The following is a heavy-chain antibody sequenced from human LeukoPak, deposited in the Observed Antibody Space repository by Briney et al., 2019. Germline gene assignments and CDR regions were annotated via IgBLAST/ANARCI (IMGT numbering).Heavy chain of an antibody. CDR1: GYTFTSYG. J-gene: IGHJ4*02. V-gene: IGHV1-18*01. D-gene: IGHD6-13*01. CDR3: ARDLYGTRVAAAGLADY. CDR2: ISAYNGNT. Sequence: ASVKVSCKASGYTFTSYGIIWVRQAPGQGLERMGWISAYNGNTNYAQKLQGRVTMTTDTSTSTAYMELRSLRSDDTAVYYCARDLYGTRVAAAGLADYWGQGTLVTVSS.